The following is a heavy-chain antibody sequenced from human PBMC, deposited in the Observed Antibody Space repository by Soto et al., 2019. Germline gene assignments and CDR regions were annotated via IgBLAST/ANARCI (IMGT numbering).Heavy chain of an antibody. CDR3: ARGVRYFDWLVFTYRGYDFHY. V-gene: IGHV4-34*01. CDR2: INHSGST. D-gene: IGHD3-9*01. Sequence: SETLSLTCAVYGGSFSGYYWSWIRQPPGKGLEWIGEINHSGSTNYNPSLKSRVTISVDTSKNQFSLKLSSVTAADTAVYYCARGVRYFDWLVFTYRGYDFHYWGQGTLVNVS. J-gene: IGHJ4*02. CDR1: GGSFSGYY.